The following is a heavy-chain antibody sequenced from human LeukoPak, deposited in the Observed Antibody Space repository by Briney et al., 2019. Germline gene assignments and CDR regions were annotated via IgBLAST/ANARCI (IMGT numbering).Heavy chain of an antibody. Sequence: SETLSLTCTVSGGSISSYYWSWIRQPPGKGLEWIGYIYHSGSTHYNPSLKSRVTISVDRSKNQFSLKLSSVTAADTAVYYCARGPYSGSYRYFDYWGQGTLVTVSS. CDR1: GGSISSYY. CDR3: ARGPYSGSYRYFDY. D-gene: IGHD1-26*01. J-gene: IGHJ4*02. V-gene: IGHV4-59*12. CDR2: IYHSGST.